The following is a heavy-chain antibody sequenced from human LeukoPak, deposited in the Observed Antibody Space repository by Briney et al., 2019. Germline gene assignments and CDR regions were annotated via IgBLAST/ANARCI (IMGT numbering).Heavy chain of an antibody. D-gene: IGHD6-19*01. CDR3: ARDRGSGWSPPYF. CDR2: IYSGGST. J-gene: IGHJ4*02. Sequence: GGSLRLSCAASGFTLSSYWMSWVRQAPGKGLEWVSVIYSGGSTYYADSVKGRFTISRDNSKNTLYLQMNSLRAEDTAVYYCARDRGSGWSPPYFWGQGTLVTVSS. CDR1: GFTLSSYW. V-gene: IGHV3-66*01.